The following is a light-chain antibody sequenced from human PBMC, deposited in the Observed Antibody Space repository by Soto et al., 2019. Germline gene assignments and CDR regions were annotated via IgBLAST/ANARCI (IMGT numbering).Light chain of an antibody. CDR2: GTS. CDR3: QQYATSPIT. CDR1: QSVSSY. V-gene: IGKV3-20*01. Sequence: DIVLTQSPGTLSLSPGERSTLSCRASQSVSSYLAWYQQKPGQSPRLLISGTSSSAAGIPDRPSGSGSGTDFTLTISRLEPEDFALYYCQQYATSPITVGQGTRLEIK. J-gene: IGKJ5*01.